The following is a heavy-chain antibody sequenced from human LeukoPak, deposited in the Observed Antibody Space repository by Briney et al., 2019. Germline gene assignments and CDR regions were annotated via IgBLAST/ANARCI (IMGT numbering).Heavy chain of an antibody. CDR3: ARDSPLSGGYSIDAFYI. CDR2: INQDGSEK. CDR1: GFTFSSHW. J-gene: IGHJ3*02. Sequence: GGSLRLSCAASGFTFSSHWMSWVRQAPGKGLEWVANINQDGSEKYYEDSVQGRFTISRDNAKNSLYLQMNSLRAEDTALYYCARDSPLSGGYSIDAFYIWGQGTMVTVSS. D-gene: IGHD3-22*01. V-gene: IGHV3-7*01.